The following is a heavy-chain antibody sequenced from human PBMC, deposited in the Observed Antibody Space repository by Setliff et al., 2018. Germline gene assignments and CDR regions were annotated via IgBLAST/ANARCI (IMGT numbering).Heavy chain of an antibody. CDR1: GGSINEYY. V-gene: IGHV4-4*07. D-gene: IGHD6-19*01. J-gene: IGHJ4*02. CDR2: IYSDENT. Sequence: TLSLTCSFSGGSINEYYWSWFRQPAGKGLEWIGRIYSDENTDYNPSLKSRVTMSADTSKNQFSLKLKSVTAADTAVYYCTRNFLGWLARFWGRGTLVTVSS. CDR3: TRNFLGWLARF.